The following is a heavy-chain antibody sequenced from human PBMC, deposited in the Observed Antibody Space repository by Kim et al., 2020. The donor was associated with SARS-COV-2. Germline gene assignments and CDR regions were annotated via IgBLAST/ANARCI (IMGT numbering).Heavy chain of an antibody. Sequence: YCQGSNNHNPPTHGGITVTGDTAKNQFSLKLSSVTAADTAVYYCARGFDPWGQGTLVTVSS. CDR2: YCQGSN. V-gene: IGHV4-59*08. J-gene: IGHJ5*02. CDR3: ARGFDP.